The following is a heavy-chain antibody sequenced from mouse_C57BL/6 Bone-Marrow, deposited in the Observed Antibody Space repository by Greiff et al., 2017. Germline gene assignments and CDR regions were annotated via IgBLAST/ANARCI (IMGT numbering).Heavy chain of an antibody. Sequence: EVQLQQSGAELVRPGASVKLSCTASGFNITDDYMHWVKQRPEQGLEWIGWIDPENGATEYASKFQGKATITVDTSSNTAYLQLSSLTSEDTAVDYWTRIAYWGQGTLVTVSA. CDR2: IDPENGAT. CDR3: TRIAY. V-gene: IGHV14-4*01. J-gene: IGHJ3*01. CDR1: GFNITDDY.